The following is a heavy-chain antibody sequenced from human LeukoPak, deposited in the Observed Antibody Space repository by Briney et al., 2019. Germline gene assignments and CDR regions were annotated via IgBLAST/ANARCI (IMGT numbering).Heavy chain of an antibody. CDR2: ISAYNGNT. CDR1: GYTFSSYG. J-gene: IGHJ4*02. D-gene: IGHD3-22*01. V-gene: IGHV1-18*01. CDR3: ARDRQLGSSGYYAAY. Sequence: GASVKVSCKASGYTFSSYGISWVRQAPGQGLEWMGWISAYNGNTNYAQKVQGRVTLTTETSTSTAYMELRSLRSDDTAVYYCARDRQLGSSGYYAAYWGQRTLVTVSS.